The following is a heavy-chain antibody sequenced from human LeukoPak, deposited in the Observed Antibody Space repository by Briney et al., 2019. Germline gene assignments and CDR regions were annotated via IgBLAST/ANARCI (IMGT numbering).Heavy chain of an antibody. CDR2: IIPILGIA. V-gene: IGHV1-69*02. CDR1: GYTLTELS. CDR3: ASPSGIVGATPFDY. J-gene: IGHJ4*02. D-gene: IGHD1-26*01. Sequence: SVKVSCKVSGYTLTELSMHWVRQAPGQGLEWMGRIIPILGIANYAQKFQGRVTITADKSTSTAYMELSSLRSEDTAVYYCASPSGIVGATPFDYWGQGTLVTVSS.